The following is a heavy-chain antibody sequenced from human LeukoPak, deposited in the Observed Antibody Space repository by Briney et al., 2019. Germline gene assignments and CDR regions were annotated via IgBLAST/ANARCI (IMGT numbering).Heavy chain of an antibody. D-gene: IGHD6-19*01. CDR3: AKRQSSGCFDF. J-gene: IGHJ4*02. Sequence: GGSLRLSCAASGFTFSDHYMTWIRQAPGKGLEWVSYISSSGSYINYADSVKGRFIISRDNAKNSLYLQMNSLTADDTAVYYCAKRQSSGCFDFWGQGTLVTVST. CDR2: ISSSGSYI. CDR1: GFTFSDHY. V-gene: IGHV3-11*06.